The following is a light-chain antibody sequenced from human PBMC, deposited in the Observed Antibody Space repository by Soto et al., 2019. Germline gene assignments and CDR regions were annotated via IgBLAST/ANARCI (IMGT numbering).Light chain of an antibody. Sequence: DIQMTQSPSSLSASVGDRVTITCQASQDISNYLNWYQQKPGKAPKILIYDASVLEAGVPSRFSGGGSGTHFTLTIRSLQAEDVATYCCQQFDNLHLTFGGGTKVEIK. V-gene: IGKV1-33*01. CDR2: DAS. J-gene: IGKJ4*01. CDR3: QQFDNLHLT. CDR1: QDISNY.